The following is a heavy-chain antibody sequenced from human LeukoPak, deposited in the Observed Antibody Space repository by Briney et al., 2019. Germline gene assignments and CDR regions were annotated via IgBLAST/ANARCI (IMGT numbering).Heavy chain of an antibody. CDR3: ARGPRTGYTIFGVVITSGDNWFDP. J-gene: IGHJ5*02. CDR2: INHSGST. CDR1: GGSFSGYY. Sequence: SETLSLTCAVYGGSFSGYYWSWIRQPPGKGLEWIGEINHSGSTNYNPSLKSRVTISVDTSKNQFSLKLSSVTAADTAVCYCARGPRTGYTIFGVVITSGDNWFDPWGQGTLVTVSS. V-gene: IGHV4-34*01. D-gene: IGHD3-3*01.